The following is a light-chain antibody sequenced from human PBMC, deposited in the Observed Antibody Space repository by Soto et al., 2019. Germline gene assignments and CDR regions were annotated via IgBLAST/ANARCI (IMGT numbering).Light chain of an antibody. CDR3: LLYYGGVQRV. V-gene: IGLV7-43*01. J-gene: IGLJ3*02. CDR2: STT. CDR1: TGAVTSGYT. Sequence: QAVVTQEPSLTVSPGETVTLTCASNTGAVTSGYTPNWIQQKPGQAPRSLIYSTTNKHSWTPARFSGSLVGGKAALTVAGVQPEYEADYYCLLYYGGVQRVFGGGTKLTVL.